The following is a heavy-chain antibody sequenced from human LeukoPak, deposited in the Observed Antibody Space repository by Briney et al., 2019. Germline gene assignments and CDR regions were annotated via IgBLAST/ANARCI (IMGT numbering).Heavy chain of an antibody. V-gene: IGHV3-49*04. CDR2: IRSKAYGGTT. CDR3: TRVIRTGDFDY. D-gene: IGHD3/OR15-3a*01. CDR1: GFTFGDYA. Sequence: GGSLRLSCTASGFTFGDYAMSWVRQAPGKGLEWVGFIRSKAYGGTTEYAASVKGRFTISRDDSKSIAYLQMNSLKTEDTAVYYCTRVIRTGDFDYWGQGTLVTVSS. J-gene: IGHJ4*02.